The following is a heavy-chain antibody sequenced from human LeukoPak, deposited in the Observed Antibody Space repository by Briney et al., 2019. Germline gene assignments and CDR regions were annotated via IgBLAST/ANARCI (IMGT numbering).Heavy chain of an antibody. CDR2: ISHSGTT. CDR3: ARFGSTSGRGFDP. CDR1: GYSISSAYY. D-gene: IGHD2-2*01. J-gene: IGHJ5*02. V-gene: IGHV4-38-2*01. Sequence: PSETLSLTCAVSGYSISSAYYWGGIRQPPGKGLEWIGTISHSGTTYFNPSLKSRVTIFLDTSKNQFSLKLTSVTAADTAVYYCARFGSTSGRGFDPWGQGTLVTVSS.